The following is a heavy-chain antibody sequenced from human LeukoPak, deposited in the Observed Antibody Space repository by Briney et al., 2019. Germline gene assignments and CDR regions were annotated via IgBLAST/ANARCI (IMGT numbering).Heavy chain of an antibody. Sequence: ASVKVSCKASGYTFTSYGISWVRQAPGQGREGMGWISAYNGNTNYAQKLQGRGTMTTDTSTSPAYMELRSLSSDDTAGDYCAGSLGSYYDSSGYFDIWGQGTMVTVSS. V-gene: IGHV1-18*01. CDR2: ISAYNGNT. CDR1: GYTFTSYG. D-gene: IGHD3-22*01. CDR3: AGSLGSYYDSSGYFDI. J-gene: IGHJ3*02.